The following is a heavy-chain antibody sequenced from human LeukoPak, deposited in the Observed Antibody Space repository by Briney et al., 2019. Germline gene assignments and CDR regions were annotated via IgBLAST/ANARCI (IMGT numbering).Heavy chain of an antibody. CDR1: GGSISSSSYY. Sequence: SETLSLTCTVSGGSISSSSYYWGWIRQPPGKGLEWIGSIYYSGSTYYNPSLKSRVTISVDTSKNQFSLKLSSVTAADTAVYYCARLCVPVVPAAIDAFDIWGQGTMVTVSS. J-gene: IGHJ3*02. D-gene: IGHD2-2*01. V-gene: IGHV4-39*01. CDR2: IYYSGST. CDR3: ARLCVPVVPAAIDAFDI.